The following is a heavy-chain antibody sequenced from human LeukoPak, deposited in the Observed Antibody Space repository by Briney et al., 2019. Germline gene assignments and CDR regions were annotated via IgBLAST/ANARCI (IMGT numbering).Heavy chain of an antibody. D-gene: IGHD3-9*01. J-gene: IGHJ4*02. Sequence: GGSLRLSCAASGFTFDDCGMSWVRQAPGKGLEWVSGINWNGGSTGYADSVKGRFTISRDNAKNSLYLQMNSLRAEDTALYYCARVGTYYDILAGYYSTYFDYWGQATLVTVSS. V-gene: IGHV3-20*04. CDR1: GFTFDDCG. CDR2: INWNGGST. CDR3: ARVGTYYDILAGYYSTYFDY.